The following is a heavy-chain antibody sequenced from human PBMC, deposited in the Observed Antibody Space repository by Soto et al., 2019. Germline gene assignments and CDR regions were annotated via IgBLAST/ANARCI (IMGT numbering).Heavy chain of an antibody. Sequence: SETLSLTCRVSGGSISHYYWSWIRQSPGKGLEWIGYAYYSGSTDYNPSLKSRVTMAVDTSKNQVSLKLNSVTTADTAVYYCARDRSTYGGGGTGEVKENWFDPWGPGTLVTVSS. CDR3: ARDRSTYGGGGTGEVKENWFDP. CDR2: AYYSGST. D-gene: IGHD3-3*02. J-gene: IGHJ5*02. V-gene: IGHV4-59*01. CDR1: GGSISHYY.